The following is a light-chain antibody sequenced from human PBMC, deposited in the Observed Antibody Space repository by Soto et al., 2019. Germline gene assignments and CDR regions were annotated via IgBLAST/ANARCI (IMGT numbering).Light chain of an antibody. CDR2: GAA. Sequence: EMLLTQSPGTLSLSQGERATLSCRASQRVSSTYLAWYQQKPGQAPRLLIYGAATRATGIPARFSGSGSGTEFTLTISSLQSEDFAVYYCQQYSNWPLTFGGGTKVDI. CDR1: QRVSSTY. V-gene: IGKV3-15*01. CDR3: QQYSNWPLT. J-gene: IGKJ4*01.